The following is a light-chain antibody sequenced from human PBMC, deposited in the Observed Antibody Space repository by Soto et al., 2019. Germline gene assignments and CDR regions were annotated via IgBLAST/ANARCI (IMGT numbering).Light chain of an antibody. CDR3: QQYSSLWT. CDR2: GAS. Sequence: DIVLTQSPGTLSLSPWERATLSCRASQSVSSSYLAWYQQKPGQAPRLLIYGASNRATGIPDRFSGSGSGTDFTLSISRLEPEDFAVYYCQQYSSLWTFGQGTKVDIK. CDR1: QSVSSSY. J-gene: IGKJ1*01. V-gene: IGKV3-20*01.